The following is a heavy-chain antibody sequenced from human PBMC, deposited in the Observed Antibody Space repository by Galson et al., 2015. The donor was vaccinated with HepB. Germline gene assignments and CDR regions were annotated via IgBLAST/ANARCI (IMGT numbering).Heavy chain of an antibody. J-gene: IGHJ4*02. CDR3: ASLGIAAAGAPPFDY. D-gene: IGHD6-13*01. CDR1: GFTFSSYG. V-gene: IGHV3-33*01. Sequence: SLRLSCAASGFTFSSYGMHWVRQAPGKGLEWVAVIWYDGSNKYYADSVKGRFTISRDNSKNTLYLQMNSLRAEDTAVYYCASLGIAAAGAPPFDYWGQGTLVTVSS. CDR2: IWYDGSNK.